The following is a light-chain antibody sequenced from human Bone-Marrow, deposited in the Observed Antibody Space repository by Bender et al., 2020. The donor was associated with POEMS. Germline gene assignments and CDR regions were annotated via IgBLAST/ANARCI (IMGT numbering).Light chain of an antibody. J-gene: IGLJ2*01. Sequence: QSMLTQPPSVSAAPGQKVTVSCSGSGSNIGNNYVSWYQQVPGTVPKLIIFDNDKRPSGIPDRFSASKSGTTATLGISGLQTGDEADYYCGTWDNSLTSGVFGGGTRLTVL. CDR1: GSNIGNNY. CDR3: GTWDNSLTSGV. V-gene: IGLV1-51*01. CDR2: DND.